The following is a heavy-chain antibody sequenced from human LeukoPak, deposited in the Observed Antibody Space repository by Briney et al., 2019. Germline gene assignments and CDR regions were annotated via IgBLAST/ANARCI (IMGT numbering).Heavy chain of an antibody. J-gene: IGHJ4*02. Sequence: GESLKISCMGSGYSFTSYWIGWVRQMPGKGLEWMGIIYPGDSDTRYSPSFQGQVTISADKSISTAYLQWSSLKASDTAMYYCARRHYYGSGSYPLPFDCWGQGTLVTVSS. V-gene: IGHV5-51*01. D-gene: IGHD3-10*01. CDR3: ARRHYYGSGSYPLPFDC. CDR2: IYPGDSDT. CDR1: GYSFTSYW.